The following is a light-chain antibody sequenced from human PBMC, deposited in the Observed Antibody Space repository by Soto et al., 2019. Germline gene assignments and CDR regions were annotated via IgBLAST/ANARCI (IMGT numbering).Light chain of an antibody. CDR3: QQYNNWPRT. CDR1: QGVSSN. CDR2: GAS. J-gene: IGKJ1*01. V-gene: IGKV3-15*01. Sequence: IVMTKSPATLSLSHGERATLSCRASQGVSSNLAWYQXKPVQAPRXXIYGASTRATGIPARFSGSGSGTEFTLTISSLQSEDFAVYYCQQYNNWPRTFGQGTKVDIK.